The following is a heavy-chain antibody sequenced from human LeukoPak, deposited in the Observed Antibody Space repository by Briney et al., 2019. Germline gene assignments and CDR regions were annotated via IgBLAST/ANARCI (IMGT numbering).Heavy chain of an antibody. CDR2: MNPNSGNT. J-gene: IGHJ6*02. CDR3: ARGSEYSSTKTYGMDV. D-gene: IGHD6-6*01. V-gene: IGHV1-8*01. Sequence: ASVKVSCKASGYTFTSYDINWVRQATGQGLEWMGWMNPNSGNTGYAQKFQGRVTMTRNTSISTAYMELSSLRSEDTAVYYCARGSEYSSTKTYGMDVWGQGTTVTVSS. CDR1: GYTFTSYD.